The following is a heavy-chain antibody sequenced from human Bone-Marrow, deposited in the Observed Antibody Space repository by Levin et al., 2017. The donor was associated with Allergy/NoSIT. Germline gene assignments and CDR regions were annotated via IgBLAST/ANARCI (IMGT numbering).Heavy chain of an antibody. J-gene: IGHJ2*01. D-gene: IGHD2-21*01. CDR2: IDYNGGT. V-gene: IGHV4-30-4*01. Sequence: SETLSLTCTVSGDSINSDDYYWSWIRQPPGKGLEWLGYIDYNGGTYYNPSLKSRLTISADTSKNHFSLNLTSVTAADTAKSYCARRIDKAVVYWYFDLWGRGTLVTVSS. CDR3: ARRIDKAVVYWYFDL. CDR1: GDSINSDDYY.